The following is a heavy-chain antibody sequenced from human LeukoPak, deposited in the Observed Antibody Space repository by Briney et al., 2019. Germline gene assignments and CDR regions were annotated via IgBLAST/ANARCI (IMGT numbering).Heavy chain of an antibody. CDR3: ASLSLGSNFDY. J-gene: IGHJ4*02. Sequence: GGSLRLSCAASGFTFSSYGMHWVRQAPGKGLEWVSSISSSSSYIYYADSVKGRFTISRDNAKNSLYLQMNSLRAEDTAVYYCASLSLGSNFDYWGQGTLVTVSS. CDR2: ISSSSSYI. V-gene: IGHV3-21*01. D-gene: IGHD1-26*01. CDR1: GFTFSSYG.